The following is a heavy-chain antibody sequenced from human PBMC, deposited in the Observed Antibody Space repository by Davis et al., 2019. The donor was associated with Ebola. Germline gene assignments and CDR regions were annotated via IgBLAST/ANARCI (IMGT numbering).Heavy chain of an antibody. CDR1: GFTFDDYA. J-gene: IGHJ4*02. V-gene: IGHV4-59*01. CDR2: INNSGHT. CDR3: AREGGYPYAIDY. Sequence: PGGSLRLSCAASGFTFDDYAMHWVRQGPGKGLEWIGYINNSGHTNYSPSLRSRVTISIDTSKNQFSLSLTSVTAADTAVYFCAREGGYPYAIDYWGQGILVTVSS. D-gene: IGHD5-18*01.